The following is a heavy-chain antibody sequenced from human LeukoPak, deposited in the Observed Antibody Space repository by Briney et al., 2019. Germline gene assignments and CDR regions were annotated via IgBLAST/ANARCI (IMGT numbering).Heavy chain of an antibody. V-gene: IGHV4-59*08. Sequence: SETLFLTCTVSGGSISSYYWSWIRQPPGKGLEWIGYIYYSGSTNYNPSLKSRVTISVDTSKNQFSLKLSSVTAADTAVYYCAGHGDRNNQRDYYYGMDVWGQGTTVTVSS. J-gene: IGHJ6*02. CDR2: IYYSGST. D-gene: IGHD4-17*01. CDR3: AGHGDRNNQRDYYYGMDV. CDR1: GGSISSYY.